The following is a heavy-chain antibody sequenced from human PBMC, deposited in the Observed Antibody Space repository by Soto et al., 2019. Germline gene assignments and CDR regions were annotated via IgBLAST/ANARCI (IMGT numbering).Heavy chain of an antibody. CDR3: ARDRVAVAVGDA. V-gene: IGHV4-30-4*01. CDR2: ISHSGST. CDR1: GGSVSSGDYY. Sequence: QVQLQESGPGLVKASQTLSLTCNVSGGSVSSGDYYWSWIRQPPGKGLEWIGYISHSGSTYSNPSLKGQLAMSIDTSKNQFSLQLRSVTAADTAVYFCARDRVAVAVGDAWGPGTLVTVSS. J-gene: IGHJ5*02. D-gene: IGHD2-15*01.